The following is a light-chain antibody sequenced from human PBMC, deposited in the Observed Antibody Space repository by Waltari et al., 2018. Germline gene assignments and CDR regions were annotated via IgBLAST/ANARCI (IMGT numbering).Light chain of an antibody. J-gene: IGKJ1*01. V-gene: IGKV3-20*01. Sequence: EIVLTQSPGTLSLSPGERATLSCRASQSVSSSYLAWYQQKPGQAPRLLIYGASSRATGIPDRFSGSGSGTDFTLTISRLEPEDFAVYYCQQYGSSPTTFGKGTKVEIK. CDR1: QSVSSSY. CDR3: QQYGSSPTT. CDR2: GAS.